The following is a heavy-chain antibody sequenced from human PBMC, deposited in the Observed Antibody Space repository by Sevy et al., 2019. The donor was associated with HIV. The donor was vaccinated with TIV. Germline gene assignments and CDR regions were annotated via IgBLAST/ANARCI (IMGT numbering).Heavy chain of an antibody. CDR2: NSWNSGSI. CDR1: GFTFDDYA. J-gene: IGHJ4*02. Sequence: GGSLRLSCAASGFTFDDYAMHWVRQAPGKGLEWVSGNSWNSGSIGYADCLKGGFTISRDNAKKSLYLQMNSLRAEDTALYFCVKDRSYGGNSFDFWGQGTLVTVSS. CDR3: VKDRSYGGNSFDF. V-gene: IGHV3-9*01. D-gene: IGHD4-17*01.